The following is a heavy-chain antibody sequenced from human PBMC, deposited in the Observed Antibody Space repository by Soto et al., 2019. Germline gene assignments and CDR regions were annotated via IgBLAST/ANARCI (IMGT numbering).Heavy chain of an antibody. CDR3: ASGFDSDGLYNGGHP. CDR2: ILHIGST. Sequence: VQLQESGPGLVKPSGTLSLTGTVSGGSISPTNWWSWVRQSPGKGLGWIGEILHIGSTNYNPSLKSRVTISIDKSKNQFSLRLSSVTAADTAVYYCASGFDSDGLYNGGHPWGQGTLVSVSS. V-gene: IGHV4-4*02. J-gene: IGHJ5*02. D-gene: IGHD3-22*01. CDR1: GGSISPTNW.